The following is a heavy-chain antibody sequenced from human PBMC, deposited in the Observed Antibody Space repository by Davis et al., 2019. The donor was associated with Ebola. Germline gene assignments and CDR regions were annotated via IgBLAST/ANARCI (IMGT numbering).Heavy chain of an antibody. CDR1: GFTFSSYS. Sequence: GESLKISCAASGFTFSSYSMNWVRQAPGQGLEWVSSISSSSSYIYYADSVKGRFTISRDNAKNSLYLQMNSLRAEDTAVYYCARDQGIVATWGARDKTSFGYWGQGTLVTVSS. D-gene: IGHD5-12*01. CDR2: ISSSSSYI. CDR3: ARDQGIVATWGARDKTSFGY. V-gene: IGHV3-21*01. J-gene: IGHJ4*02.